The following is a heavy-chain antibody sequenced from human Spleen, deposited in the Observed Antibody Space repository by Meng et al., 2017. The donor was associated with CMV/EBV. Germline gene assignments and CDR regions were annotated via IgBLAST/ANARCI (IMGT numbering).Heavy chain of an antibody. Sequence: GESLKISCVSSGFIFSNYVMTWVRQAPGKGLEWVSIIYSGYNGTYYADSVKGRFTISRDNSKNTVYLQMNSLRAEDTAVYYCARGSAKAWNYPDYWGQGTLVTVSS. J-gene: IGHJ4*02. D-gene: IGHD1-1*01. V-gene: IGHV3-23*03. CDR2: IYSGYNGT. CDR1: GFIFSNYV. CDR3: ARGSAKAWNYPDY.